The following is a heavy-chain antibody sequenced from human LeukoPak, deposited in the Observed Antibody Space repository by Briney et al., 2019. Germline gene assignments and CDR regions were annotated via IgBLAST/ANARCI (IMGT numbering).Heavy chain of an antibody. CDR2: ISSSSGTI. D-gene: IGHD1-26*01. J-gene: IGHJ4*02. CDR1: GFTFSTYI. Sequence: GGSLRLSGAASGFTFSTYIMKWVRQAPGKGLEWVSYISSSSGTIYYADSAKGRFTISRDNAKNSLYLQMNSLRAEDTAVYYCAAAVVGGGVDYWGQGTLVTVSS. CDR3: AAAVVGGGVDY. V-gene: IGHV3-48*04.